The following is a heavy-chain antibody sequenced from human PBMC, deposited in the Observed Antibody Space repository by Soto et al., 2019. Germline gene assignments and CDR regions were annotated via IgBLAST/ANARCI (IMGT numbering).Heavy chain of an antibody. CDR2: IYYSGST. J-gene: IGHJ6*02. CDR1: GGSISSGGYY. CDR3: ARVLLLDYYYGMDV. V-gene: IGHV4-31*03. Sequence: QVQLQESGPGLVKPSQTLSLTCTVSGGSISSGGYYWSWIRQHPGKGLEWIGYIYYSGSTYYNPSLKSRVTISVDTSKNQFSLKLSSVTAVDTAVYYCARVLLLDYYYGMDVWGQGTTVTVSS. D-gene: IGHD3-16*01.